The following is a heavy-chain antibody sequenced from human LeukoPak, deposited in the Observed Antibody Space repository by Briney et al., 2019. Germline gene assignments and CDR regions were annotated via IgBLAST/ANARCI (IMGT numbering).Heavy chain of an antibody. J-gene: IGHJ4*02. CDR2: INSDGSSA. CDR1: GFTFSSYW. Sequence: QPGGSLRLSCAASGFTFSSYWLHWVRQAPGKGLVWVSLINSDGSSATYADSVKGRFTISRDNAKNTLYLQMNSLRVEDTAIYYCARDKGYNIDYWGQGTLVTVSS. CDR3: ARDKGYNIDY. D-gene: IGHD1-14*01. V-gene: IGHV3-74*01.